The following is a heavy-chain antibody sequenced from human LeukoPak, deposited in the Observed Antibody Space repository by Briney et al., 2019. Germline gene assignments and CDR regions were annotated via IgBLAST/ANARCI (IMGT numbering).Heavy chain of an antibody. D-gene: IGHD2-2*01. V-gene: IGHV1-8*02. CDR2: MNPNSGNT. CDR1: GYTFTDYY. CDR3: ARALRYCSTTSCQYYFDY. Sequence: ASVKVSCKASGYTFTDYYINWVRQAPGQGLEWMGWMNPNSGNTGYAQKFQGRVTMTRNTSISTAYMELSSLKSEDTAVYYCARALRYCSTTSCQYYFDYWGQGTLVTVSS. J-gene: IGHJ4*02.